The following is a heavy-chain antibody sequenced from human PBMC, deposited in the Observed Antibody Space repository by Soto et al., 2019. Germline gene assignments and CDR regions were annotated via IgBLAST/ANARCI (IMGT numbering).Heavy chain of an antibody. CDR3: AKDRLAYYYDSSGYYGDY. V-gene: IGHV3-30*18. Sequence: PGGSLRLSCAASGFTFSSYGMHWVRQAPGKGLEWVAVISYDGSNKYYADSVKGRFTISRDNSKNTLYLQMNSLRAEDTAVYYCAKDRLAYYYDSSGYYGDYWGQGTLVTVSS. D-gene: IGHD3-22*01. CDR2: ISYDGSNK. J-gene: IGHJ4*02. CDR1: GFTFSSYG.